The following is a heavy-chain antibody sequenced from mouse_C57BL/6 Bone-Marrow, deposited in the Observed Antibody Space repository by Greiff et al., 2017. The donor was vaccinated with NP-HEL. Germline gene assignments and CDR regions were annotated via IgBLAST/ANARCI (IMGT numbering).Heavy chain of an antibody. J-gene: IGHJ4*01. Sequence: DVMLVESGGGLVKPGGSLKLSCAASGFTFSDYGMHWVRQAPEKGLEWVAYISSGSSTIYYADTVKGRFTISRDNAKNTLFLQMTSLRSEDTAMYYCARHGSSYGYYAMDYWGQGTSVTVSS. V-gene: IGHV5-17*01. CDR2: ISSGSSTI. CDR3: ARHGSSYGYYAMDY. D-gene: IGHD1-1*01. CDR1: GFTFSDYG.